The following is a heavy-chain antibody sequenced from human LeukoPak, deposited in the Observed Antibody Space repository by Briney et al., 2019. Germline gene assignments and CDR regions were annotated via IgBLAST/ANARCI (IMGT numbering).Heavy chain of an antibody. CDR1: GFTFGSYA. V-gene: IGHV3-23*01. Sequence: PGGSLRLSCAASGFTFGSYAMSWVRQAPGKGLEWVSAISGSGGSTYYADSVKGRFAISRDNSKNTLYLQMNSLRAEDTAVYYCAKVNLGQLAHDAFDIWGQGTMVTVSS. CDR2: ISGSGGST. J-gene: IGHJ3*02. D-gene: IGHD6-13*01. CDR3: AKVNLGQLAHDAFDI.